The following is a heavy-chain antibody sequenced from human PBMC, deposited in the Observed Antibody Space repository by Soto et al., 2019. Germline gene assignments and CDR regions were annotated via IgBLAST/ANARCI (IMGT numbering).Heavy chain of an antibody. CDR1: GFTFSSYA. Sequence: SLRLSCAASGFTFSSYAMSWVRQAPGKGLEWVSAISGSGGSTYYADSVKGRFTISRDNSKNTLYLQMNSLRAEDTAVYYCAKDLRARPSGAHDYWGQGTLVTVSS. CDR3: AKDLRARPSGAHDY. V-gene: IGHV3-23*01. J-gene: IGHJ4*02. CDR2: ISGSGGST. D-gene: IGHD1-26*01.